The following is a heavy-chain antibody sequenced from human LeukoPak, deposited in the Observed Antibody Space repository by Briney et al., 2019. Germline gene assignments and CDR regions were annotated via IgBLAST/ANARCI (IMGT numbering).Heavy chain of an antibody. V-gene: IGHV1-69*13. CDR3: ANSGNWNDVTLGRYMDV. D-gene: IGHD1-1*01. CDR2: IIPIFGTA. Sequence: ASVKVSCKASGYTFTSYGISWVRQAPGQGLEWMGGIIPIFGTANYAQKFQGRVTITADESTSTAYMELSSLRSEDTAVYYCANSGNWNDVTLGRYMDVWGKGTTVTVSS. J-gene: IGHJ6*03. CDR1: GYTFTSYG.